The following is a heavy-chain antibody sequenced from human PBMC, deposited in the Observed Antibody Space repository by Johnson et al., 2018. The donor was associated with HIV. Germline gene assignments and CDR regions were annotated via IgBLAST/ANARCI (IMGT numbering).Heavy chain of an antibody. V-gene: IGHV3-30*18. Sequence: QVQLVESGGCVVQPGRSLRLSCAASGFTFSSYALHWVRPAPGMGLEWVAVTSFDGTNKHFADFVKGRFTISRDNSKNTLYLQMNSLRAEDTAVYYCAKTRTTVTTIDAFDIWGQGTMVTVSS. CDR1: GFTFSSYA. CDR3: AKTRTTVTTIDAFDI. D-gene: IGHD4-17*01. CDR2: TSFDGTNK. J-gene: IGHJ3*02.